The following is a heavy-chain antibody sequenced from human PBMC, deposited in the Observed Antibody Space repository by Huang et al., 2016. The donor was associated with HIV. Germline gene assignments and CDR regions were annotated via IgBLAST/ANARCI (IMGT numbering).Heavy chain of an antibody. CDR2: IYYSGST. CDR3: ARGKSTYYDFWSGYYTLDY. CDR1: GGSISSYY. Sequence: QVQLQESGPGLVKPSETLSLTCTVSGGSISSYYWSWIRQPPGKGLEWIGYIYYSGSTNYNPSLKSRVTISVDTSKTQFSLKLSSVTAADTAVYYCARGKSTYYDFWSGYYTLDYWGQGTLVTVSS. D-gene: IGHD3-3*01. J-gene: IGHJ4*02. V-gene: IGHV4-59*01.